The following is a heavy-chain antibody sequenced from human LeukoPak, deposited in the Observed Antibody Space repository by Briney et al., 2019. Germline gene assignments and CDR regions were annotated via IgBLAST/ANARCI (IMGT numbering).Heavy chain of an antibody. V-gene: IGHV3-7*04. CDR1: GFTFSSYA. D-gene: IGHD2-2*01. J-gene: IGHJ6*02. Sequence: PGGSLRLSCAASGFTFSSYAMSWVRQAPGKGLEWVANIKQDGSEKYYVDSVKGRFTISRDNAKNSLYLQMNSLRAEDTAVYYCARGEVPTYYYYGMDVWGQGTTVTVSS. CDR3: ARGEVPTYYYYGMDV. CDR2: IKQDGSEK.